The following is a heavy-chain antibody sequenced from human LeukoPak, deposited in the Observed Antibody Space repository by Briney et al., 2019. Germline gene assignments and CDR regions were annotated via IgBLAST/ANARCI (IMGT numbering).Heavy chain of an antibody. V-gene: IGHV3-48*02. CDR1: GFTLSSYS. J-gene: IGHJ6*02. CDR2: ITWSGSSI. CDR3: ARDAGNSGYGMDV. Sequence: GGSLRLSCAASGFTLSSYSMNWVRQAPGKGLEWISHITWSGSSIFYADSAKGRFTISRDSAKNSLYLQMSSLRDEDTAVYYCARDAGNSGYGMDVWGQGTTVTVSS. D-gene: IGHD5-12*01.